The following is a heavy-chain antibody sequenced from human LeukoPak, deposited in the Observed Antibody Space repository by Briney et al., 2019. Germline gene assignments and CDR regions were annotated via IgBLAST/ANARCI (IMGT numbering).Heavy chain of an antibody. CDR2: IIPILGTA. J-gene: IGHJ6*03. Sequence: GASVKVSCKASGGTFSSYAISWVRQAPGQGLEWMGGIIPILGTANYAQKFQGRVTITTDESTSTAHMELSSLRSEDTAVYYCASPSVAAPSYYYYYMDVWGKGTTVTVSS. D-gene: IGHD6-6*01. V-gene: IGHV1-69*05. CDR1: GGTFSSYA. CDR3: ASPSVAAPSYYYYYMDV.